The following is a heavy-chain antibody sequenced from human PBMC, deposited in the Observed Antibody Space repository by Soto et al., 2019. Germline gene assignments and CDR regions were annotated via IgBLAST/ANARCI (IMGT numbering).Heavy chain of an antibody. V-gene: IGHV4-59*01. CDR1: GGSISSYY. D-gene: IGHD3-22*01. CDR3: ARGHDSSGYSKPDAFDI. J-gene: IGHJ3*02. CDR2: IYYSGST. Sequence: SETLSLTCTVTGGSISSYYWSWIRQPPGKGLEWIGYIYYSGSTNYNPSLKSRVTISVDTSKNQFSLKLSSVTAADTAVYYCARGHDSSGYSKPDAFDIWGQGTMVT.